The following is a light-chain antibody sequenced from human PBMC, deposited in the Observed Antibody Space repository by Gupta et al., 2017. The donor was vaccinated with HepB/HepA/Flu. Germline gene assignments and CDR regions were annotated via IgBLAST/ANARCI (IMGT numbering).Light chain of an antibody. CDR3: SSYGGSYNYV. Sequence: QSALTQPPSASGSPGQSVTISCTGTTSDVGGYNYVSWYQQHPGKAPKLIIFEVTKRPSGVPHRFSGSKSGNTASLTVSGLQAEDEADYYCSSYGGSYNYVFGTGTKVTVL. V-gene: IGLV2-8*01. CDR2: EVT. CDR1: TSDVGGYNY. J-gene: IGLJ1*01.